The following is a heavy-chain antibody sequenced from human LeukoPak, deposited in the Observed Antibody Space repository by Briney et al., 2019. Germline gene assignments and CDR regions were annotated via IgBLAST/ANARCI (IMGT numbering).Heavy chain of an antibody. CDR3: ARGDLRITMIVVVQLPPDY. Sequence: ASVKVSCKASGYTFTSYGISWVRQAPGQGLEWKGWISAYNGKTNYAQKLQGRVTMTTDTSTSTAYMELRSLRSDDTAVYYCARGDLRITMIVVVQLPPDYWGQGTLVTVSS. CDR2: ISAYNGKT. V-gene: IGHV1-18*01. J-gene: IGHJ4*02. D-gene: IGHD3-22*01. CDR1: GYTFTSYG.